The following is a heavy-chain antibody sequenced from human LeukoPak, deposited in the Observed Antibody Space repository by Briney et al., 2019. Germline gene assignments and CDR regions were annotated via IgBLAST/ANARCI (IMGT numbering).Heavy chain of an antibody. D-gene: IGHD1-14*01. Sequence: GGSLRLSCAASGFTFSSYAMTWVRRAPGKGLEWVSSISGSGGYTSYADSVRGRFTISRDNSKNTVYLQMNSLRAEDTAVFYCAKNVGRVPINQNHLLDYWGQGTLVTVSS. CDR3: AKNVGRVPINQNHLLDY. V-gene: IGHV3-23*01. CDR2: ISGSGGYT. J-gene: IGHJ4*02. CDR1: GFTFSSYA.